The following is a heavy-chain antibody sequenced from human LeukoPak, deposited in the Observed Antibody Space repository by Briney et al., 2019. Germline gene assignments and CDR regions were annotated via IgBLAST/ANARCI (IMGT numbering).Heavy chain of an antibody. CDR3: ASASPYYYGIDV. V-gene: IGHV3-7*01. Sequence: GGSLRLSCADSGFTFSSSWMSWVRQAPGKGLEWVANIKQDGSEKYYVDSVKGRFTISRDNAKNSLYLQMNSLRAEDTAVYYCASASPYYYGIDVWGQGTTVTVSS. J-gene: IGHJ6*02. CDR1: GFTFSSSW. CDR2: IKQDGSEK.